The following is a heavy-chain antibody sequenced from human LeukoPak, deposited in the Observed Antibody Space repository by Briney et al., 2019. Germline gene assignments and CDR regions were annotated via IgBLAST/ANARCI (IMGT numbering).Heavy chain of an antibody. CDR1: GFTFGNYW. V-gene: IGHV3-7*02. Sequence: PGGSLRLSCAASGFTFGNYWMNWVRQAPGKGLEWVANMKPDGSEKNYVASVKGRFTISRDNAENSLFLQMNSLRADDTAVYYCAKVYNAYSAYDLVDYWGQGTLVTVSS. CDR2: MKPDGSEK. D-gene: IGHD5-12*01. CDR3: AKVYNAYSAYDLVDY. J-gene: IGHJ4*02.